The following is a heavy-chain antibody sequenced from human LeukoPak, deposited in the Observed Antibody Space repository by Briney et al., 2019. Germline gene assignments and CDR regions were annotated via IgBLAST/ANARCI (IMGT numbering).Heavy chain of an antibody. CDR1: GFTFNSYE. V-gene: IGHV3-48*03. Sequence: GSLRLSCAASGFTFNSYEMNWVRQSPGKGPEWVSHISSSGTSIYYADSVKGRFTISRDNAKNSLYLQMNSLRAEDTAVYYCARWAIVATTYYYNYGLDVWDQGTTVTVSS. J-gene: IGHJ6*02. D-gene: IGHD5-12*01. CDR2: ISSSGTSI. CDR3: ARWAIVATTYYYNYGLDV.